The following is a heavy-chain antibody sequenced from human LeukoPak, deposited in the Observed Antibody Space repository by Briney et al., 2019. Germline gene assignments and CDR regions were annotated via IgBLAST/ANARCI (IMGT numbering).Heavy chain of an antibody. V-gene: IGHV3-23*01. D-gene: IGHD2-2*01. Sequence: GGSLRLSCAASGFTFGNYAMTWVRQAPGKGVEYVTSTSGSGGSSYYAASVQGRFTISRDNSRNTLYLQMNNLRIDDTPVYYCARGPRVPSPTYYFEFWGQGVLVTVSS. CDR1: GFTFGNYA. CDR3: ARGPRVPSPTYYFEF. J-gene: IGHJ4*02. CDR2: TSGSGGSS.